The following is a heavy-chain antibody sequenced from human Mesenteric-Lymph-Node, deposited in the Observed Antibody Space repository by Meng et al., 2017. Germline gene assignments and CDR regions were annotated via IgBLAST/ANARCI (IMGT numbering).Heavy chain of an antibody. CDR1: GDSVSNYF. CDR2: MFYSGST. V-gene: IGHV4-59*02. CDR3: ARASERGYYFEN. D-gene: IGHD3-3*01. J-gene: IGHJ4*02. Sequence: GSLRPSCTVSGDSVSNYFCTWIRQSPGKGLEWIGYMFYSGSTDYNPSLKSRVSISLDTTKNPFSLKLNAVNAADTAVYYCARASERGYYFENWGQGTAVTVSS.